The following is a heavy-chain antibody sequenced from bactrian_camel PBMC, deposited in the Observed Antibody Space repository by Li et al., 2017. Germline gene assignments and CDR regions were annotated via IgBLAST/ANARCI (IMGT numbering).Heavy chain of an antibody. CDR3: AAGLFCGSVTY. D-gene: IGHD2*01. CDR2: ISTSSGPT. J-gene: IGHJ4*01. Sequence: HVQLVESGGHLVQPGGSLTLSCAASGFSINTYAMSWVRQAPGKGLEWVSRISTSSGPTYYSDSVKGRSTISKDNAAKTLYLQMNSLKPEDTAMYYCAAGLFCGSVTYWGQGTQVTVS. V-gene: IGHV3-2*01. CDR1: GFSINTYA.